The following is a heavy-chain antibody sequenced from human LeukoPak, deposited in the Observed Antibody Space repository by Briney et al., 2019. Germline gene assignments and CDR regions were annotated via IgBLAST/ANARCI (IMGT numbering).Heavy chain of an antibody. CDR2: INHSGST. V-gene: IGHV4-34*01. J-gene: IGHJ4*02. CDR1: GGSFSGYY. CDR3: ARAGRSQGLY. D-gene: IGHD6-13*01. Sequence: SETLSLTCAVYGGSFSGYYWSWIRQPPGKGLEWIGEINHSGSTNYNPSLKSRVTIPVDTSKNQFSLKLSSVTAADTAVYYCARAGRSQGLYWGQGTLVTVSS.